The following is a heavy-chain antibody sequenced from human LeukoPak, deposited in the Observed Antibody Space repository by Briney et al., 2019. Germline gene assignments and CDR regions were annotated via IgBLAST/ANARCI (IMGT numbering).Heavy chain of an antibody. Sequence: GASVKVSCKASGYTFTTYAMHWVRQAPGRRLEWMGWINGDNGNTKYSQKFQGRVTITRDTSAYTGYMELRGLSSADTAVYFCARAPYDILTGYSLNWFDPWGQGTLVTVSS. CDR3: ARAPYDILTGYSLNWFDP. J-gene: IGHJ5*02. CDR2: INGDNGNT. D-gene: IGHD3-9*01. CDR1: GYTFTTYA. V-gene: IGHV1-3*01.